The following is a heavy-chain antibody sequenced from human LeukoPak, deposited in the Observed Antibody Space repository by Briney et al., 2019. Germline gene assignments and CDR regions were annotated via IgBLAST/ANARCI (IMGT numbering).Heavy chain of an antibody. D-gene: IGHD6-13*01. Sequence: GGSLRPSCAASGFTFSSYSMNWVRQAPGKGLEWVANIKQDGSEKHYVDSVKGRFTISRDNAKNSLFLQMNSLRAEDTAVYFCARVKQQLVRLLGRDTTYYYYYYMDVWGKGTTVTVSS. J-gene: IGHJ6*03. V-gene: IGHV3-7*01. CDR1: GFTFSSYS. CDR2: IKQDGSEK. CDR3: ARVKQQLVRLLGRDTTYYYYYYMDV.